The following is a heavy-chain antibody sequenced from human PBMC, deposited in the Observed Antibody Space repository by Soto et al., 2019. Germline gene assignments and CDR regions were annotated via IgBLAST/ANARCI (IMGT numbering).Heavy chain of an antibody. Sequence: GASVKVSCKASGYTFTRSGISWVRQAPGQGLEWMGWISTYNGDTNYAQTFQGRVTMTTDTSTSTVHMEVRSLRSDDTAVYYCAREGVAPYYYYGMAVWGQGTPVTVYS. V-gene: IGHV1-18*01. CDR3: AREGVAPYYYYGMAV. CDR2: ISTYNGDT. D-gene: IGHD5-12*01. CDR1: GYTFTRSG. J-gene: IGHJ6*02.